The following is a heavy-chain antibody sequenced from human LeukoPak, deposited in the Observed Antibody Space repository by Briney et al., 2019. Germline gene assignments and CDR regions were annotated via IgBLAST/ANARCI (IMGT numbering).Heavy chain of an antibody. J-gene: IGHJ4*02. D-gene: IGHD6-19*01. Sequence: PSETLSLTCAVYGGSFSGYYWSWIRQPPGKGLEWIGEINHSGSTNYNPSLKSRVTISVDTSKNQFSLKLSSVTAADTAVYYRARGKAAVAGILIDYWGQGTLVTVSS. CDR1: GGSFSGYY. CDR3: ARGKAAVAGILIDY. CDR2: INHSGST. V-gene: IGHV4-34*01.